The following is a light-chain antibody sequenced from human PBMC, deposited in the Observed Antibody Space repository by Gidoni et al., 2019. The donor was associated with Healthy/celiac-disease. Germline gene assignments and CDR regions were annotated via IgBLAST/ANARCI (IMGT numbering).Light chain of an antibody. V-gene: IGKV3-11*01. CDR2: DAS. CDR3: QQRSNWPLT. CDR1: HSGSSY. Sequence: EIVLTHSPATLSLSPGERATLSCRASHSGSSYLAWYQQKPVQAPRLLIYDASNRATGIPARFSGSGSGTDFTLTISSLEPEDFAVYYGQQRSNWPLTFGGGTKVGIK. J-gene: IGKJ4*01.